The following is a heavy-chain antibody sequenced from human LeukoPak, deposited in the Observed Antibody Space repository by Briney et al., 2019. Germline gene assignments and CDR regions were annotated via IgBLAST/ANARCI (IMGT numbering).Heavy chain of an antibody. CDR3: ARDRLAVAGTVGY. Sequence: ASVKVSCKTSGYIFTAYYIHWVRQAPGQGLEWMGWISAYNGNTNYAQKLQGRVTMTTDTSTSTAYMELRSLRSDDTAVYYCARDRLAVAGTVGYWGQGTLVTVSS. CDR2: ISAYNGNT. D-gene: IGHD6-19*01. V-gene: IGHV1-18*04. J-gene: IGHJ4*02. CDR1: GYIFTAYY.